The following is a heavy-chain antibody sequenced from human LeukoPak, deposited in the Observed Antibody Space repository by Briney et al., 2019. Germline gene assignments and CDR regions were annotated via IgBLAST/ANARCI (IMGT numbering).Heavy chain of an antibody. CDR3: ARVEGIVVVVAATPIHHAFDI. V-gene: IGHV4-30-4*01. D-gene: IGHD2-15*01. CDR2: IYYSRST. J-gene: IGHJ3*02. CDR1: GGSISSGDYY. Sequence: PSQTLSLTCTVSGGSISSGDYYWSWIRQPPGKGLERIGYIYYSRSTYYNPSLKSRVTISVDTSKNQFSLKLSSVTAADTAVYYCARVEGIVVVVAATPIHHAFDIWGQGTMVTVSS.